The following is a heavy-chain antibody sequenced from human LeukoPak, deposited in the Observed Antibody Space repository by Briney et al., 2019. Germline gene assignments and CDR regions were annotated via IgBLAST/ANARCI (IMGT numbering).Heavy chain of an antibody. CDR1: GYTFNKYG. J-gene: IGHJ4*02. V-gene: IGHV1-18*01. CDR2: ISACNGDT. CDR3: AREDDSSGYPFDY. Sequence: PLASLKVSCEAPGYTFNKYGISWVRQAPGQGLEWMGWISACNGDTNYAQKFQGRVTMTTDTSTSTAYMELRSLRSDDTAVYYCAREDDSSGYPFDYWGQGTLVTVSS. D-gene: IGHD3-22*01.